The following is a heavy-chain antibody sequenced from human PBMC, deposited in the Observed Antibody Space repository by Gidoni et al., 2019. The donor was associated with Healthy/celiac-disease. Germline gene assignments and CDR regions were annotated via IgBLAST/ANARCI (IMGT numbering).Heavy chain of an antibody. J-gene: IGHJ4*02. CDR1: GFTFDDYA. V-gene: IGHV3-9*01. D-gene: IGHD3-9*01. Sequence: EVQLVESGGGLVQPGRSLRLSCAASGFTFDDYAMHWVRQAPGKGLEWVSGISWNSGSIGYADSVKGRFTISRDNAKNSLYLQMNSLRAEDTALYYCAKDTDYDILTGHSDFDYWGQGTLVTVSS. CDR3: AKDTDYDILTGHSDFDY. CDR2: ISWNSGSI.